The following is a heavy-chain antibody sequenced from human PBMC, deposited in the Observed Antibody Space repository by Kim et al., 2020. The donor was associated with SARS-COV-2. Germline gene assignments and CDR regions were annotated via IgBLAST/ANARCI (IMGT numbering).Heavy chain of an antibody. CDR3: ARGPYDFWSGYYFDY. D-gene: IGHD3-3*01. J-gene: IGHJ4*02. V-gene: IGHV4-61*01. CDR2: IYYSGST. CDR1: GGSVSSGSYY. Sequence: SETLSLTCTVSGGSVSSGSYYWSWIRQPPGKGLEWIGYIYYSGSTNYNPSLKSRVTISVDTSKNQFSLKLSSVTAADTAVYYCARGPYDFWSGYYFDYWGQGTLVTVSS.